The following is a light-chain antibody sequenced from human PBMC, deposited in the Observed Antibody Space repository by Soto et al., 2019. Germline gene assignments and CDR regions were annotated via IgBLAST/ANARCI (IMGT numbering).Light chain of an antibody. Sequence: QLVLTQPASVSGSPGQSITISCAGTMRDVGAYNLVSWYQQHPGRAPQLIIFEVRYRPSGISFRFSGSKSGNTASLTISGLQAEDEADYYCSSFTSQSSLIFGGGTQLTVL. CDR1: MRDVGAYNL. V-gene: IGLV2-14*01. J-gene: IGLJ2*01. CDR3: SSFTSQSSLI. CDR2: EVR.